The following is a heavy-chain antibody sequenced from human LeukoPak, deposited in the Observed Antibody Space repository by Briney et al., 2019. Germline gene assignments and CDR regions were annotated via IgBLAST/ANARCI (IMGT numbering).Heavy chain of an antibody. V-gene: IGHV3-48*03. Sequence: GGSLRLSCAASGFTFSSYEMNWVSQAPGKGLEWVSYISGRGNTMYYADSVKGRFTISRDNAKTSLYLQMNSLRVEDTAIYYCARSLGPTRPFDYWAQGTLLVVSS. CDR1: GFTFSSYE. J-gene: IGHJ4*02. CDR2: ISGRGNTM. D-gene: IGHD5-24*01. CDR3: ARSLGPTRPFDY.